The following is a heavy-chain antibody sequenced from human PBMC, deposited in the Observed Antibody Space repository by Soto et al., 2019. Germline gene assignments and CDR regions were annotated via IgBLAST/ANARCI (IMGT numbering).Heavy chain of an antibody. J-gene: IGHJ5*01. Sequence: QVELVESGGGVVQPGGSLRLACAASGFTFSSYGMQWVRQAPGKGLEWVAVIWFDGSKEFYAASVEGRFTISRDNSKNMVYLEMNSPRDVDTAVYYCARAVPAAKGWFDSWGQGTLVTVSS. V-gene: IGHV3-33*01. CDR1: GFTFSSYG. CDR2: IWFDGSKE. D-gene: IGHD2-2*01. CDR3: ARAVPAAKGWFDS.